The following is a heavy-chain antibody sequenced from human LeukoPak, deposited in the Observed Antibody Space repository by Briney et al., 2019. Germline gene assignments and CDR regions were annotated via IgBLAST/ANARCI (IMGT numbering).Heavy chain of an antibody. CDR2: IYLSGSA. Sequence: PSQTLSLTCAVSGGSIFSGGYSWSWIRQPPGKGLEWIGCIYLSGSAYYNPSLKSRVTISVDRSKNQFSLKLSSVTAADTAVYYCARVHPTNYGDYVYGAFDIWGQGTMVTVSS. D-gene: IGHD4-17*01. J-gene: IGHJ3*02. V-gene: IGHV4-30-2*01. CDR3: ARVHPTNYGDYVYGAFDI. CDR1: GGSIFSGGYS.